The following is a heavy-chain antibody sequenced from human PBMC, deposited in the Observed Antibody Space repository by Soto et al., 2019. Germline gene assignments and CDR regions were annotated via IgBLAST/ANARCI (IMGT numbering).Heavy chain of an antibody. CDR1: GDSISTSSSYY. CDR3: ARIKIVGILTYYMDV. V-gene: IGHV4-39*01. Sequence: SETLSLTCTVSGDSISTSSSYYWGWIRQPPGKGLEWIANMYYSGSTYYNLSLKSRVTISLETSKNQFSLKLSSVTAADTAVYYCARIKIVGILTYYMDVWGKGTTVTVSS. J-gene: IGHJ6*03. CDR2: MYYSGST. D-gene: IGHD3-3*01.